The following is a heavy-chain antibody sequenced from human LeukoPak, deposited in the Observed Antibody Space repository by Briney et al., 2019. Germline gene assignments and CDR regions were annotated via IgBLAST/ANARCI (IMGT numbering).Heavy chain of an antibody. CDR3: ARDGYNFAYYYGMDV. V-gene: IGHV1-46*01. CDR1: GYTFTSYY. CDR2: INPSGGST. Sequence: ASVKVSCKASGYTFTSYYMHWVRQAPGQGLEWMGIINPSGGSTSYAQKFQGRVTMTRDTSTSTAYMELSSLRSEDTAVYYCARDGYNFAYYYGMDVWGQGTTVTVSS. J-gene: IGHJ6*02. D-gene: IGHD5-24*01.